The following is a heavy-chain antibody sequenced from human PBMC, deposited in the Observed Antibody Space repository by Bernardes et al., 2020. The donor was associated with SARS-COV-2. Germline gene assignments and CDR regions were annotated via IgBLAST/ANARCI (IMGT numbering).Heavy chain of an antibody. CDR1: GFSFHTYC. V-gene: IGHV3-74*01. Sequence: GGSLRLSCAASGFSFHTYCMHWVRQAPGKGLVWIAGMNNDGRSVNYADSVKGRFTISRDNAKNTLYLQLNSVTTEDTAVYYCVRGPSGDYGRFEYWGQGDLVVVSS. CDR3: VRGPSGDYGRFEY. D-gene: IGHD4-17*01. J-gene: IGHJ4*02. CDR2: MNNDGRSV.